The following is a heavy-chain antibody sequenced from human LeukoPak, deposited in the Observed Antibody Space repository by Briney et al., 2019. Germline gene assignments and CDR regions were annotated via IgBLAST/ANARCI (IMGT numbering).Heavy chain of an antibody. CDR1: GFTFDDYA. CDR2: ISWNSGSI. Sequence: GGSLRLSCAASGFTFDDYAMHWVRQAPGKGLEWVSGISWNSGSIGYADSVKGRFTISRDNAKNSLYLQMNSLRAEDMAVYYCARDGTLDLREVYMDVWGKGTTVTVSS. D-gene: IGHD3/OR15-3a*01. CDR3: ARDGTLDLREVYMDV. J-gene: IGHJ6*03. V-gene: IGHV3-9*03.